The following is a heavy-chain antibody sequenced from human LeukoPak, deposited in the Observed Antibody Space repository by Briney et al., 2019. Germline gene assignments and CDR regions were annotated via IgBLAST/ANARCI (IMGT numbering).Heavy chain of an antibody. V-gene: IGHV4-4*07. Sequence: PSETLSLTCTVSGGSISSYYWSWIRQPAGKGLEWIGRIYTSGSTNYNPSLKSRVTMSVDTSKNQFSLKLSSVTAADTAVYYCATERKAYYDYVWGSYRYTYFAYWGQGTLVTVSS. CDR1: GGSISSYY. CDR2: IYTSGST. CDR3: ATERKAYYDYVWGSYRYTYFAY. J-gene: IGHJ4*02. D-gene: IGHD3-16*02.